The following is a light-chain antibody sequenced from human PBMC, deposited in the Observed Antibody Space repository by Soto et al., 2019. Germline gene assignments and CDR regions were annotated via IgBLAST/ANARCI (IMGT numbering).Light chain of an antibody. J-gene: IGKJ1*01. V-gene: IGKV1-5*01. CDR1: QSISSW. CDR3: QQYDSYSLRWT. Sequence: DIQMTQSPSTLSASVGDRVTITCRASQSISSWLAWYQQKPGKAPKLLIYDASSLESGVPSRFSGSGSGTEFTLTISSLLPDDFATYYCQQYDSYSLRWTFGQGTKVDIK. CDR2: DAS.